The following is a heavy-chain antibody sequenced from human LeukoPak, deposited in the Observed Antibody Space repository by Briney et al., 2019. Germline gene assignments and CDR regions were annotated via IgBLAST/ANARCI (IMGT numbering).Heavy chain of an antibody. J-gene: IGHJ4*02. V-gene: IGHV3-21*01. CDR1: GFTFGSQT. CDR2: ITSSSAHI. D-gene: IGHD6-19*01. CDR3: ARETVAGPNY. Sequence: GGSLRLSCLGSGFTFGSQTMSWVRQAPGKGLEWVSSITSSSAHIYYADSLEGRFIISRDNAKNSLFLQMNNLTSEDTALYYCARETVAGPNYWGQGTPVTVSS.